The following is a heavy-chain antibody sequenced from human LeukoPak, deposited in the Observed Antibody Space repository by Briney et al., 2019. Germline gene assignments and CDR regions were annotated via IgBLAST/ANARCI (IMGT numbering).Heavy chain of an antibody. V-gene: IGHV3-21*04. CDR1: GFTFTTYS. Sequence: PGGSLRLSCAASGFTFTTYSMNWVRQAPGKGLEWVSSIYSSTSFIYYADSVKGRFTISRDNAKNSLYLEMNSLRAEDTAVYYCARGMGAVPRTFDIRGQGTMVTVSS. D-gene: IGHD3-10*01. J-gene: IGHJ3*02. CDR2: IYSSTSFI. CDR3: ARGMGAVPRTFDI.